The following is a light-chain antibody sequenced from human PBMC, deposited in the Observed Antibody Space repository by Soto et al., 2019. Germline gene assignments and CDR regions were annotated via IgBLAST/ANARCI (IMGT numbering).Light chain of an antibody. V-gene: IGKV3-15*01. CDR1: QSLYSY. Sequence: IVLTQSPATLSLPAGETTTLSCRASQSLYSYLAWYQQKPGQAPRLLIYGASTRATGIPARFSGSGSGTEFTLTISSLQSDDFATYYCQQYHRSSITFGQGTRLEIK. CDR3: QQYHRSSIT. CDR2: GAS. J-gene: IGKJ5*01.